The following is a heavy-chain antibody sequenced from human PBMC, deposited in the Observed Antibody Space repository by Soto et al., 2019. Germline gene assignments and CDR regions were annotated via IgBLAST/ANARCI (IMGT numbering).Heavy chain of an antibody. CDR3: ARANWYSEY. Sequence: QVQLQESGPGLVKPSETLSLTCTVSGGSISNHYWSWIRQPPGKGLEWIGYIYYNGNTNYNPSLKSRVTMSVDTSKNQLSLELRSVTAADTDVYYCARANWYSEYWGQGTLVTVYS. V-gene: IGHV4-59*11. CDR2: IYYNGNT. J-gene: IGHJ4*02. CDR1: GGSISNHY. D-gene: IGHD7-27*01.